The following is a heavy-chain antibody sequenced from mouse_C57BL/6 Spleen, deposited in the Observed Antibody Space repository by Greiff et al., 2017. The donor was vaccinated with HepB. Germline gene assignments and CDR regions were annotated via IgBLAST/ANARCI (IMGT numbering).Heavy chain of an antibody. J-gene: IGHJ4*01. D-gene: IGHD1-1*01. CDR2: ISSGSSTI. CDR1: GFTFSDYG. Sequence: DVKLVESGGGLVKPGGSLKLSCAASGFTFSDYGMHWVRQAPEKGLEWVAYISSGSSTIYYADTVKGRFTISRDNAKNTLFLQMTSLRSEDTAMYYCARDGSSYGDYWGQGTSVTVSS. CDR3: ARDGSSYGDY. V-gene: IGHV5-17*01.